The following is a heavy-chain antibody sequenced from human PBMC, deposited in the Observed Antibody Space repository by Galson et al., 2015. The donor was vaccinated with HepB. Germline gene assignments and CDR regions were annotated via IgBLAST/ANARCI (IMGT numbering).Heavy chain of an antibody. CDR3: ARDVKRRASWVSYYFDY. J-gene: IGHJ4*02. V-gene: IGHV3-33*01. Sequence: SLGLSCAASGFTFSSYGMHWVRQAPGKGLEWVAVIWYDGSNKYYADSVKGRFTISRDNSKNTLYLQMNSLRAEDTAVYYCARDVKRRASWVSYYFDYWGQGTLVTVSS. CDR2: IWYDGSNK. CDR1: GFTFSSYG. D-gene: IGHD1-26*01.